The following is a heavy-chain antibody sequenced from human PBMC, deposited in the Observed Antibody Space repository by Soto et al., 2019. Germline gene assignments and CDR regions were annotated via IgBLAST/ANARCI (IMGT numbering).Heavy chain of an antibody. CDR2: IYWDDDK. CDR3: AHYVSASPAGGFDP. Sequence: QITLKESGPPLVKPTQTLTLTCSFSGLSLSTSGEAVGWIRQPPGKALEWLALIYWDDDKLFNPTLKTRLTITKDTSKNQVVLTLTNMDPVDTATYSCAHYVSASPAGGFDPWGQGILVTVSS. V-gene: IGHV2-5*02. CDR1: GLSLSTSGEA. J-gene: IGHJ5*02. D-gene: IGHD3-10*01.